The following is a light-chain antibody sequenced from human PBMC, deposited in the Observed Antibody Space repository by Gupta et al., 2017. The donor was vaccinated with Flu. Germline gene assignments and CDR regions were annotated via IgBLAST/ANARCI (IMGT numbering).Light chain of an antibody. CDR1: SSDVGGYNY. CDR3: CSYAGSNTPGGL. Sequence: QSALAQPRSVSGSPGQSVTISCTGTSSDVGGYNYVSWYQPPPHKAPNLMIFDVTKRHSGVPGRVSGSKSGNTASLTISGLQAEDEADYYCCSYAGSNTPGGLFGGGTKLTVL. V-gene: IGLV2-11*01. J-gene: IGLJ2*01. CDR2: DVT.